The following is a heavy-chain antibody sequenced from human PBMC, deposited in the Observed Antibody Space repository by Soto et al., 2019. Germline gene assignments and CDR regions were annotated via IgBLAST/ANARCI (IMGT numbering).Heavy chain of an antibody. CDR1: GFAFGAYA. Sequence: EVQLLESGGGLVQPGGSLRLSCAASGFAFGAYAMTWVRQAPGKGLEWVSVIIGAGGNTYYADSVKGRFTVSRDNSKKMLYLEMKRLRVEDTAIYYCAKYPVPQLLPSWWFDPCGQGTRVTVSS. V-gene: IGHV3-23*01. D-gene: IGHD2-2*01. CDR3: AKYPVPQLLPSWWFDP. CDR2: IIGAGGNT. J-gene: IGHJ5*02.